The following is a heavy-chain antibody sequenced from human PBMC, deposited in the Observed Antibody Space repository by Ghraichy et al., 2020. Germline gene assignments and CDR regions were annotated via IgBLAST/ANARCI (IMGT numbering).Heavy chain of an antibody. CDR2: IIPIFGTA. J-gene: IGHJ6*02. Sequence: SVKVSCKASGGTFSSYAISWVRQAPGQGLEWMGGIIPIFGTANYAQKFQGRVTITADKSTSTAYMELSSLRSEDTAVYYCAKGAVAATGYYYYYGMDVWGQGTTVTSSS. D-gene: IGHD6-19*01. V-gene: IGHV1-69*06. CDR3: AKGAVAATGYYYYYGMDV. CDR1: GGTFSSYA.